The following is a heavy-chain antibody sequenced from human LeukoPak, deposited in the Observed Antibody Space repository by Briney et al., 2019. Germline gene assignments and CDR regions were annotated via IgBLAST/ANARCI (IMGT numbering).Heavy chain of an antibody. J-gene: IGHJ4*02. V-gene: IGHV4-59*01. Sequence: SSETLSLTCTVSGGSISSYYWSWIRQPPGKGLEWIGYIYYSGSTNYNPSLKSRVTISVDTSKNQFSLKLSSVTAADTAVYYCARELGRWGGCYDSSGSDYFDYWGQGTLVTVSS. CDR3: ARELGRWGGCYDSSGSDYFDY. CDR1: GGSISSYY. CDR2: IYYSGST. D-gene: IGHD3-22*01.